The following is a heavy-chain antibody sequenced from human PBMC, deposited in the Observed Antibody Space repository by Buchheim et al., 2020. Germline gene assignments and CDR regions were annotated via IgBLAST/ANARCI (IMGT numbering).Heavy chain of an antibody. J-gene: IGHJ6*02. V-gene: IGHV2-70*15. Sequence: QVTLRESGPALVKPTQTLTLTCSFSGFSLSTNRMCVSWMRQPPGKALEWLARIDWDEDEYYSASLRARLTISKGTSRNQVVLTLTNVGPADTGTYYCARSPTDYFYQYGMDVWGQGTT. CDR1: GFSLSTNRMC. CDR3: ARSPTDYFYQYGMDV. CDR2: IDWDEDE.